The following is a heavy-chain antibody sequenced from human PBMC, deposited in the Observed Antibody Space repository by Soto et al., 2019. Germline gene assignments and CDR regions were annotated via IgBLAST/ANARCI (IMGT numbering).Heavy chain of an antibody. V-gene: IGHV4-39*01. J-gene: IGHJ6*03. CDR3: ARSLLWFGEDYYMDV. Sequence: SETLSLTCTVSGGSISSSSYYWGWIRQPPGKGLEWIGSIYYSGSTYYNPSLKSRVTISVDTSKNQFSLKLSSVTAADTAVYYCARSLLWFGEDYYMDVWGKGTTVTVSS. CDR1: GGSISSSSYY. CDR2: IYYSGST. D-gene: IGHD3-10*01.